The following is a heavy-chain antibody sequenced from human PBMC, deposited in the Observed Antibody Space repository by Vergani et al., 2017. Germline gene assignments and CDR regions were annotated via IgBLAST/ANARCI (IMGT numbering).Heavy chain of an antibody. CDR1: GFSFPGYA. J-gene: IGHJ5*02. CDR2: VSGSSATP. Sequence: EVQLLESGGGLVQPGGSLRLSCEASGFSFPGYAMSWVRQAPGKGLEWVSSVSGSSATPYYADSVKGRFIISRDNSKSTMYLQRNSLRDEDTGVYYCARDLRLLYNRFDPWGQGTLVTVSS. V-gene: IGHV3-23*01. CDR3: ARDLRLLYNRFDP. D-gene: IGHD1-14*01.